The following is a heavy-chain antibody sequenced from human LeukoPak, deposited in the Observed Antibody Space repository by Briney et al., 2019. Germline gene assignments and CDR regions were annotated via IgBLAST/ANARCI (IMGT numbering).Heavy chain of an antibody. V-gene: IGHV1-18*01. J-gene: IGHJ4*02. CDR2: ISGSNGNT. CDR3: ARCLLTGYSIY. D-gene: IGHD3-9*01. CDR1: GYTFISYG. Sequence: GASVKVSCKTSGYTFISYGISWVRQAPGQGLEWMGWISGSNGNTKYAQRLQGRVTMTTDTSTSTAYMELRSLRSDDTAVYYCARCLLTGYSIYWGQGTLVTVSS.